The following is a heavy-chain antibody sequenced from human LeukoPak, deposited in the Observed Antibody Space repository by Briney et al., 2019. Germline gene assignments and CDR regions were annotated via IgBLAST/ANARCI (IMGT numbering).Heavy chain of an antibody. CDR2: INYCSNYT. J-gene: IGHJ4*02. CDR3: ARIRANSYYFDY. CDR1: GFTFSVYY. Sequence: GGSLRLSCAPSGFTFSVYYMAWIRHPPGKGLEWISYINYCSNYTNYADSVKGRFTLSRDDARNSVFLKMNRQRAEDTAVYYCARIRANSYYFDYWGPGSIVTVSS. V-gene: IGHV3-11*03.